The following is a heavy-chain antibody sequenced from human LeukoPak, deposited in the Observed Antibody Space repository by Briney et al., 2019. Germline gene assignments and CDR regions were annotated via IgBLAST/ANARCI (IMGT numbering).Heavy chain of an antibody. V-gene: IGHV3-7*01. CDR2: IKQDGTER. CDR3: VRGPYALF. D-gene: IGHD2-2*01. Sequence: GGSLRLSCAASGFTFSDYWLSWVRQAPGKGLEWVANIKQDGTERNYVDSVKGRFTISRDSARDSLYLQMNSLRAEDTAVYYCVRGPYALFWGQGTLVSVSS. CDR1: GFTFSDYW. J-gene: IGHJ4*02.